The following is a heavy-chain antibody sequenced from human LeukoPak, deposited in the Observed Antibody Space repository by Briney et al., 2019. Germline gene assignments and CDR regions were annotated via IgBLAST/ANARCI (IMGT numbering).Heavy chain of an antibody. Sequence: GGSLKLSCAASGFTFSSYWMSWVRQAPGKGLEWVANIKQDGSEKYYVDSVKGRFTISRDNAKNSLYLQMNSLRAEDTAVYYCARARYCSSTSCLGDYWGQGTLVTVSS. J-gene: IGHJ4*02. CDR3: ARARYCSSTSCLGDY. CDR2: IKQDGSEK. D-gene: IGHD2-2*01. CDR1: GFTFSSYW. V-gene: IGHV3-7*01.